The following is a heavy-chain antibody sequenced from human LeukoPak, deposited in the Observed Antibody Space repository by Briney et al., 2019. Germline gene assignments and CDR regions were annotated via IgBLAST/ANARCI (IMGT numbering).Heavy chain of an antibody. CDR3: ARLVGRGKEYYYGSGNFDY. Sequence: SETLSLTCTVSGGSISSSSYYWGWIRQPPGKGLEWIGSIYYSGSTYYNPSLKSRVTISVDTSKNQFSLKLSSVTAADTAVYYCARLVGRGKEYYYGSGNFDYWGQGTLVTVSS. J-gene: IGHJ4*02. CDR2: IYYSGST. V-gene: IGHV4-39*01. CDR1: GGSISSSSYY. D-gene: IGHD3-10*01.